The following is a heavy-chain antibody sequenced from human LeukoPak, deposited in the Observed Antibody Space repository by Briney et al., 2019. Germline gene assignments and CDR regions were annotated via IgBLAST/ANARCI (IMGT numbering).Heavy chain of an antibody. CDR1: GGSFSGYY. D-gene: IGHD6-13*01. J-gene: IGHJ4*02. CDR2: INHSGST. CDR3: ARGPRPRGIAAAGPKLDY. Sequence: SETLSLTCAVYGGSFSGYYWSWIRQPPGKGLEWIREINHSGSTNYNPSLKSRVTISVDTSKNQFSLKLSSVTAADTAVYYCARGPRPRGIAAAGPKLDYWGQGTLVTVSS. V-gene: IGHV4-34*01.